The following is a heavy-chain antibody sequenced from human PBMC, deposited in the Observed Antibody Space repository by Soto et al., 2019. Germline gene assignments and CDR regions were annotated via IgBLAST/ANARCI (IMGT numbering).Heavy chain of an antibody. D-gene: IGHD2-15*01. CDR2: INPSSDAT. CDR1: GYTFIDYF. Sequence: ASVKVSCKASGYTFIDYFIHWLRQAPGQGLEWMGCINPSSDATDYSQKFRGRVTMARDTSIGTASMELSRLRSDDNAVYYCVRGLRWRALDYWGQGTPVTGS. V-gene: IGHV1-2*02. J-gene: IGHJ4*02. CDR3: VRGLRWRALDY.